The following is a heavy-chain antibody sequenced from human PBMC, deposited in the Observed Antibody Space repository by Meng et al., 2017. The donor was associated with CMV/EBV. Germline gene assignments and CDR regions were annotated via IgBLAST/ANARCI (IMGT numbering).Heavy chain of an antibody. CDR2: INPNSGGT. CDR1: GYTFTGYY. V-gene: IGHV1-2*02. J-gene: IGHJ5*02. Sequence: ASVKVSCKASGYTFTGYYMHWVRQAPGQGLEWMGWINPNSGGTNYAQKFQGRVTMTRDTSISTAYMELSRLRADDTAVYYCARPSLSTSCYKAWGQGTLVTVSS. CDR3: ARPSLSTSCYKA. D-gene: IGHD2-2*01.